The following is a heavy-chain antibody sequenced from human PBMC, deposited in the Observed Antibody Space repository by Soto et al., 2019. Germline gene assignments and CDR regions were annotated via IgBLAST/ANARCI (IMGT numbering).Heavy chain of an antibody. CDR2: IIPIFGTA. CDR3: ARGDHYDSSGPIGSTLY. CDR1: GGTFSSYA. V-gene: IGHV1-69*13. D-gene: IGHD3-22*01. Sequence: ASVKVSCKASGGTFSSYAISWVRQAPGQGLEWMGGIIPIFGTANYAQKFQGRVTITADESTSTAYMELSSLRSEDTAVYYCARGDHYDSSGPIGSTLYWGQGTLVTVSS. J-gene: IGHJ4*02.